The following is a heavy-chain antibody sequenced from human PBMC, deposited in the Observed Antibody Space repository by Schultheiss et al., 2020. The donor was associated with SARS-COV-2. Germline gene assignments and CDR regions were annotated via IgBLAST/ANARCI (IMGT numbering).Heavy chain of an antibody. D-gene: IGHD6-19*01. CDR2: IIPIFGTA. CDR1: GGTFSSYA. Sequence: SVKVSCKASGGTFSSYAISWVRQAPGQGLEWMGGIIPIFGTANYAQKFQGRVTMTRNTSISTAYMELSSLRSEDTAVYYCARLLRQWLVRDRRYYYGMDVWGQGTTVTVSS. V-gene: IGHV1-69*05. J-gene: IGHJ6*02. CDR3: ARLLRQWLVRDRRYYYGMDV.